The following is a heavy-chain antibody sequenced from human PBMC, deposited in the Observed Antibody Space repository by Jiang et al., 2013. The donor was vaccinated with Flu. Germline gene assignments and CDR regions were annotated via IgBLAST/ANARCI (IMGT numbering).Heavy chain of an antibody. Sequence: GSGLVKPSQTLSLTCTVSGTSMRRGNYYWSWIRQPAGKGLEWVGHVSKSGSANFNPSLKSRGTVSEDTSRNQFSLRLISVTAADTAIYYCARGLGAFDIWGQGTMVTVSS. CDR3: ARGLGAFDI. V-gene: IGHV4-61*02. D-gene: IGHD3-10*01. CDR1: GTSMRRGNYY. J-gene: IGHJ3*02. CDR2: VSKSGSA.